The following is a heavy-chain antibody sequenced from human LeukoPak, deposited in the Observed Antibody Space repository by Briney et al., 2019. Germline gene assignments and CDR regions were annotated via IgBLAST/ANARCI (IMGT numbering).Heavy chain of an antibody. V-gene: IGHV3-66*01. Sequence: GGSLRLSCAASGFTVSDNYMSWVRQAPGKGLEWVSVFYSGGSTRYADSVKGRFTISRDNSKNTLYLQMNNLRVDDTAVYYCARFSVYEFDSWGQGTLVTVSS. J-gene: IGHJ4*02. D-gene: IGHD5/OR15-5a*01. CDR3: ARFSVYEFDS. CDR1: GFTVSDNY. CDR2: FYSGGST.